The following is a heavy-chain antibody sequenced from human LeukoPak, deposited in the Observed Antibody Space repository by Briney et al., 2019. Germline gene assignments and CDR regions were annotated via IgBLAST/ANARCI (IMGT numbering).Heavy chain of an antibody. CDR1: GFTVSSNY. CDR2: IYSGGST. CDR3: ARPGVVPAAMNYYYYMDV. D-gene: IGHD2-2*01. J-gene: IGHJ6*03. Sequence: GGSLRLSCAASGFTVSSNYMSWVRQAPGKGLEWVSVIYSGGSTYYADSVKGRFTIPRDNSKNTLYLQMNSLRAEDTAVYYCARPGVVPAAMNYYYYMDVWGKGTTVTISS. V-gene: IGHV3-66*04.